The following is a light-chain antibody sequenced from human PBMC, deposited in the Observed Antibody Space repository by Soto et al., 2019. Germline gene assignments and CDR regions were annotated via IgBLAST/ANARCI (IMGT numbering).Light chain of an antibody. CDR3: CSYAGSYVYV. V-gene: IGLV2-11*01. CDR1: SSDVGGYNY. J-gene: IGLJ1*01. Sequence: QSALTQPRSVSGSPGQSVTISCIGTSSDVGGYNYVSWYQQHPGKAPKLMINDVNKRPSGVPDRFAGSKSGNRASLTISGLQAEDEADYYCCSYAGSYVYVFGTGTKVTVL. CDR2: DVN.